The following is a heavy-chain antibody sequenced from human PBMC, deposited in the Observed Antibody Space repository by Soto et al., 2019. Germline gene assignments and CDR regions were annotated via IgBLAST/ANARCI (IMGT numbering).Heavy chain of an antibody. CDR1: GYTFTSYG. CDR2: ISAYNGNT. Sequence: QVQLVQSGAEVKKPGASVKFSCKASGYTFTSYGISWVRQAPGQGLEWMGWISAYNGNTNYAQKPQGRVTMTTNTLTSTTYLEAGGLGSDDTAVYYCSGDSPPPREWGQGTLVTVSS. V-gene: IGHV1-18*01. J-gene: IGHJ4*02. CDR3: SGDSPPPRE.